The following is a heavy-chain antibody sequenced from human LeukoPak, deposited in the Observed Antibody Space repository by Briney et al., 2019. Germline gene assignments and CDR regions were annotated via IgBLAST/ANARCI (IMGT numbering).Heavy chain of an antibody. CDR1: GASVNSGNYY. Sequence: SETLSLTCTVSGASVNSGNYYWTWIRQPAGKRLEWIGRIYTSGSTNYNPSLKSRVTISIDASKNQFSLRLSSETAADTAVYYCTRGGELMNFWGQGTLVTVSS. CDR3: TRGGELMNF. D-gene: IGHD1-26*01. V-gene: IGHV4-61*02. CDR2: IYTSGST. J-gene: IGHJ4*02.